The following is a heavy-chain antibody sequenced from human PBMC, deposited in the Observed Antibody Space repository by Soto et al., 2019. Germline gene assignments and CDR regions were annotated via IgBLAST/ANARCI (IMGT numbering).Heavy chain of an antibody. J-gene: IGHJ4*02. D-gene: IGHD2-8*01. CDR3: ARLRPHCTNGICYGGYYFDY. CDR2: IYHTGTT. CDR1: GGSISSDGYS. V-gene: IGHV4-30-2*01. Sequence: QLQLQESGSGLVKPSQTLSLTCAVSGGSISSDGYSWSWIRQPPGKGLEWIGYIYHTGTTYYNPSLKSRVTISVDRSKNQFSLNLSSVTAADTAVYYCARLRPHCTNGICYGGYYFDYWGQGTLVTVSS.